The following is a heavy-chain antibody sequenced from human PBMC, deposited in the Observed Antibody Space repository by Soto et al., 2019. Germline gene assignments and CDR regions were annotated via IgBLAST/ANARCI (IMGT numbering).Heavy chain of an antibody. J-gene: IGHJ4*02. CDR1: VDSVSSNSVA. V-gene: IGHV6-1*01. Sequence: TLSLTCAISVDSVSSNSVAWNWIRQSPSRGLEWLGRTYYRSKWSNDYAVSVESRITINPDTSKNQFSLQLDSVTPEDTAVYYCARDSPGYGDYVLFDYWGQGTRVTVSS. CDR2: TYYRSKWSN. D-gene: IGHD4-17*01. CDR3: ARDSPGYGDYVLFDY.